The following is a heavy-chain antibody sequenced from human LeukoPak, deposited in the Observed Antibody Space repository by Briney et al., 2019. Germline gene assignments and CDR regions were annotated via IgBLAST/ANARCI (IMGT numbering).Heavy chain of an antibody. Sequence: GGSLRLSCAASGSTFRNYAMSWVRQAPGKGLEWVSAISDGGTSTFYADSVKGRFTISRDNSYNTLYLQMNTLRAEDTAIYYCAKDRGKAAAGWLDPWGQGTLVTVSS. J-gene: IGHJ5*02. D-gene: IGHD6-13*01. V-gene: IGHV3-23*01. CDR2: ISDGGTST. CDR3: AKDRGKAAAGWLDP. CDR1: GSTFRNYA.